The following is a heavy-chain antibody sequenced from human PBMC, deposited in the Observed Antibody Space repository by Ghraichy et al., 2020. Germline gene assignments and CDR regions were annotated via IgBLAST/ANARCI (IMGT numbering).Heavy chain of an antibody. CDR3: ARGPAPRYGGDWHSYNWFDS. D-gene: IGHD2-21*02. CDR1: GYYIGTGYY. Sequence: SETLSLTCAVSGYYIGTGYYWGWVRRSPGKGLEWIGSIYHIGTTHYNPSLNSRVTISLDTVNNQFSLNLQSVTAADTAVYYCARGPAPRYGGDWHSYNWFDSWGQGTLVTVSS. J-gene: IGHJ5*01. CDR2: IYHIGTT. V-gene: IGHV4-38-2*01.